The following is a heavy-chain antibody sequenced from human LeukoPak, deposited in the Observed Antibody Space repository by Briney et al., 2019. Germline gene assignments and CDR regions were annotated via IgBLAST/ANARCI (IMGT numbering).Heavy chain of an antibody. CDR1: GGTFSSYA. V-gene: IGHV1-46*01. CDR3: ARGGEWLDAFDI. Sequence: GSSVKVSCKASGGTFSSYAISWVRQAPGQGLEWMGIINPSGGGTSYAQKFQGRVTMTRDTSTSTVYMELSSLRSEDTAVYYCARGGEWLDAFDIWGQGTMVTVSS. D-gene: IGHD5-12*01. J-gene: IGHJ3*02. CDR2: INPSGGGT.